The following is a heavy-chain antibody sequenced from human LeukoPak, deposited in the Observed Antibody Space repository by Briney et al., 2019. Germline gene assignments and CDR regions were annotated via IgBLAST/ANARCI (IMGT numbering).Heavy chain of an antibody. V-gene: IGHV1-18*01. CDR1: GYTVTSYG. D-gene: IGHD2-15*01. Sequence: ASVKVSCKASGYTVTSYGISWVRQAPGQGLEWTGWISAYNGNTNYAQKLQGRVTMTTDTSTSTAYMELRSLRSDDTAVYYCATTGYCSGGSCPNQYYFDYWGQGTLVTVSS. J-gene: IGHJ4*02. CDR3: ATTGYCSGGSCPNQYYFDY. CDR2: ISAYNGNT.